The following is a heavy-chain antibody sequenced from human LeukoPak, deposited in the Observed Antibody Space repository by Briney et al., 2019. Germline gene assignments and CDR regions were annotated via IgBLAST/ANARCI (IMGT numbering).Heavy chain of an antibody. CDR3: ARGYCSGGSCFEAFDI. Sequence: PSETLSLTCTVSGGSISSYYWSWIRQPPGKGLEWIGYIYYSGSTNYNPSLKSRVTISVDTSKNQFSLKLSSVTAADTAVYYCARGYCSGGSCFEAFDIWGQGTMVTVSS. CDR2: IYYSGST. D-gene: IGHD2-15*01. J-gene: IGHJ3*02. CDR1: GGSISSYY. V-gene: IGHV4-59*01.